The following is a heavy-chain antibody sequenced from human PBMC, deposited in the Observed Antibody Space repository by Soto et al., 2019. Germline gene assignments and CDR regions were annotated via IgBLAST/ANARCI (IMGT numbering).Heavy chain of an antibody. Sequence: QVQLQQWGAGLLKPSETLSLTCAVYGGSFSGYYWSWIRQPPGKGLEWIGEINHSGSTNYNPSLKSRVTKSVDTSKNQFSLKLSSVTAADTAVYYCARAIYYGSVSYHAFDYWGQGTLVTVSS. J-gene: IGHJ4*02. CDR2: INHSGST. D-gene: IGHD3-10*01. CDR3: ARAIYYGSVSYHAFDY. V-gene: IGHV4-34*01. CDR1: GGSFSGYY.